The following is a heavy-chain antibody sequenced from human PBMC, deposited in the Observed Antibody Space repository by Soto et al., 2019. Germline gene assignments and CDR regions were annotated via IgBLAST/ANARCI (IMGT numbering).Heavy chain of an antibody. J-gene: IGHJ6*02. V-gene: IGHV4-30-4*01. CDR3: ARVNYDSSGYYYGMDV. CDR2: IYYSGST. Sequence: ASETLSLTCTVSGGSTSSGDYYWSWIRQPPGKGLEWIGYIYYSGSTYYNPSLKSRLTISVDTSKNLFSLKLSSVTAADTAVYYCARVNYDSSGYYYGMDVWGQGTRVTVSS. D-gene: IGHD3-22*01. CDR1: GGSTSSGDYY.